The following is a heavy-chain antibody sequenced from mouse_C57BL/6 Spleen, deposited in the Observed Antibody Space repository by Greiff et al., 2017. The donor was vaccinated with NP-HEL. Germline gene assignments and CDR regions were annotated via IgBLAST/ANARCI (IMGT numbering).Heavy chain of an antibody. J-gene: IGHJ2*01. D-gene: IGHD2-2*01. CDR2: IYPGDGDT. CDR1: GYAFSSSW. V-gene: IGHV1-82*01. Sequence: QVQLQQSGPELVKPGASVKISCKASGYAFSSSWMNWVKQRPGKGLEWIGRIYPGDGDTNYNGKFKGKATLTADKSSSTAYMQLSSLTSEDSAVYFSARLGYAYFDYWGQGTTLTVSS. CDR3: ARLGYAYFDY.